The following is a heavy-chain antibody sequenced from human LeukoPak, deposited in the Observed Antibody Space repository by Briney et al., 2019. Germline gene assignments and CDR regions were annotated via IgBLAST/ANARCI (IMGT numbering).Heavy chain of an antibody. Sequence: PGGSLRLSCAASGFAFSSYDMSWVRQAPGKGLEWVSSLTTDGAHTEYAESVKGRFTISRDNSKNTLYLQMNSLRAEDTALYFCAKSLVRWAFDYWGRGALVTVSS. V-gene: IGHV3-23*01. CDR3: AKSLVRWAFDY. J-gene: IGHJ4*01. D-gene: IGHD1-26*01. CDR1: GFAFSSYD. CDR2: LTTDGAHT.